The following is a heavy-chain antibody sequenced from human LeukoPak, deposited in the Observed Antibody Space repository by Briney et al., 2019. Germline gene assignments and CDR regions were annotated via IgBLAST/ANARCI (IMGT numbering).Heavy chain of an antibody. CDR2: IYSSGST. Sequence: SETLSLTCTVSGGSIRNYYWSWIRQSAGKGLEWIGRIYSSGSTDYNPSLKSRVTMSIDMSRKQFSLRLISVTAADTAVYYCAREDGWPRYHFDFWGQGTLVTVSS. CDR3: AREDGWPRYHFDF. J-gene: IGHJ4*02. V-gene: IGHV4-4*07. CDR1: GGSIRNYY. D-gene: IGHD5-24*01.